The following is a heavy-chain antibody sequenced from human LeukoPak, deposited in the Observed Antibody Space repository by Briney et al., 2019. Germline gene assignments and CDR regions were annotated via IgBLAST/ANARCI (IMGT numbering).Heavy chain of an antibody. J-gene: IGHJ4*02. CDR2: IYYSGST. D-gene: IGHD5-18*01. CDR1: GYSISSGYY. V-gene: IGHV4-38-2*01. Sequence: SGTLSLTCAVSGYSISSGYYWGWIRQPPRKGLEWIGSIYYSGSTYYNPSLKSRVTISVDTSKNQFSLKLSSVTAADTAVYYCASSKGGQLVSGWGQGTLVTVSS. CDR3: ASSKGGQLVSG.